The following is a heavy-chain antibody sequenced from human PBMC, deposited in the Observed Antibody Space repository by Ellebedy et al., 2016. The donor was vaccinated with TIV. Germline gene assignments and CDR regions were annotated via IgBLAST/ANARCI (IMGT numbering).Heavy chain of an antibody. CDR3: ARDLDYYYGMDV. CDR1: GFTFSSYS. V-gene: IGHV3-21*01. Sequence: PGGSLRLSCAASGFTFSSYSMNWVRQAPGTGLEWVSSSSSSSYYIYYADSVKGRFTLSRDNAKNSLYLQMNSLRAEDTAVYYCARDLDYYYGMDVWGQGTTVTVSS. CDR2: SSSSSYYI. J-gene: IGHJ6*02.